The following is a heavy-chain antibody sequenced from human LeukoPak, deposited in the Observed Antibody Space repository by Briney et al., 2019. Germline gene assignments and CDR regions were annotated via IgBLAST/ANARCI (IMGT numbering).Heavy chain of an antibody. Sequence: AETLSLTCAVYGGSFSSYYWSWIRQPPGKGREWMGEINHCESTSHKPSLKTRLPISLDTYKHQFPLNLSSVPAADTGVYLCAREIAVAGTIDYWGQGTLVTVSS. J-gene: IGHJ4*01. CDR3: AREIAVAGTIDY. CDR1: GGSFSSYY. D-gene: IGHD6-19*01. V-gene: IGHV4-34*01. CDR2: INHCEST.